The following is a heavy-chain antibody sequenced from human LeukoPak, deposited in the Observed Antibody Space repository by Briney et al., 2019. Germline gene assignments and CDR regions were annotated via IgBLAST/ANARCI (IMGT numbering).Heavy chain of an antibody. J-gene: IGHJ4*02. D-gene: IGHD3-22*01. CDR1: GGSISSGGYY. Sequence: SETLSVTCTVSGGSISSGGYYLSWIRQHPGKGLEWLGYIYYNGSTYYNPSLKSRVTISVDTSKNQFSLKLSSVTAADTAVYYCARALNYYDSSGYYDYWGQGTLVTVSS. CDR2: IYYNGST. V-gene: IGHV4-31*03. CDR3: ARALNYYDSSGYYDY.